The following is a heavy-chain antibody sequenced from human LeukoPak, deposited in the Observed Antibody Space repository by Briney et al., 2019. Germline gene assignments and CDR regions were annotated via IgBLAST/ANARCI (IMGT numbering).Heavy chain of an antibody. CDR3: ARDPLDYWATSSGSRRPAFDY. CDR1: GFTFTSYG. Sequence: ASVKVSCRASGFTFTSYGITWVRQAPGQGLEWMGWISAYNGNTQYAQNLQGRVTMTTDTSTNTAYMELRSLRSDDTAVYYCARDPLDYWATSSGSRRPAFDYWDQGTLVTVSS. J-gene: IGHJ4*02. CDR2: ISAYNGNT. D-gene: IGHD1-26*01. V-gene: IGHV1-18*01.